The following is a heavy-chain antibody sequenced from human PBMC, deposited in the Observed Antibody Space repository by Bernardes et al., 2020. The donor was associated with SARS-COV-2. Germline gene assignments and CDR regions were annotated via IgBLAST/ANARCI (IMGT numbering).Heavy chain of an antibody. CDR1: GGYFSGYQ. Sequence: SETLSLTCAVYGGYFSGYQYNWIRQPPGKGLEWIGEINHSGSTNYNPSLKSRVTISVDTSKNQFSLKLTSVTAADTAVYYCGRSGYYYSIGDWGQGTLVTVSS. V-gene: IGHV4-34*01. CDR2: INHSGST. CDR3: GRSGYYYSIGD. D-gene: IGHD3-22*01. J-gene: IGHJ4*02.